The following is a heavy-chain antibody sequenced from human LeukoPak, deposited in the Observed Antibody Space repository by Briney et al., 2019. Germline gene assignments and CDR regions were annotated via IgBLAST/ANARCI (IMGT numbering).Heavy chain of an antibody. CDR2: ISGSGGST. V-gene: IGHV3-23*01. Sequence: KTGGSLRLSCAASGFTFSSYAMSWVRQAPGKGLEWVSAISGSGGSTYYADSVKGRFTISRDNSKNTLYLQMNSLRAEDTAVYYCATFDSSGYYPNYYFDYWGQGTLVTVSS. CDR3: ATFDSSGYYPNYYFDY. CDR1: GFTFSSYA. D-gene: IGHD3-22*01. J-gene: IGHJ4*02.